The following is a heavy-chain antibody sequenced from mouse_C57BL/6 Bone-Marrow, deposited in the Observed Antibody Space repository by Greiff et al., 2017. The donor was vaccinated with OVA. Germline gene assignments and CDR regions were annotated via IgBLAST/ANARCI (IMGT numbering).Heavy chain of an antibody. D-gene: IGHD1-1*01. J-gene: IGHJ2*01. V-gene: IGHV1-61*01. CDR2: IYPSDSET. Sequence: QVQLQQPGAELVRPGSSVKLSCKASGYTFTSSWMDWVKQRPGQGLEWIGNIYPSDSETHYNQKFKDKATLTVDKSSSTAYMQLSSLTSEDSAVYYCARRGFPDYYGSSYVGYWGQGTTLTVSS. CDR3: ARRGFPDYYGSSYVGY. CDR1: GYTFTSSW.